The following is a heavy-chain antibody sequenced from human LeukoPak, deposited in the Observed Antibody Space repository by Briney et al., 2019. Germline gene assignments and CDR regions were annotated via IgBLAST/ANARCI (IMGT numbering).Heavy chain of an antibody. Sequence: ASVKVSCKASGYTFTSYGISWVRQAPGQGLEWMGWISAYNGNTNYAHKLQGRVTMTTDTSTSTAYMELRSLRSDDTAVYYCARVGSGSGSYPLSYGMDVWGQGTTVTVSS. CDR2: ISAYNGNT. CDR3: ARVGSGSGSYPLSYGMDV. D-gene: IGHD3-10*01. CDR1: GYTFTSYG. J-gene: IGHJ6*02. V-gene: IGHV1-18*01.